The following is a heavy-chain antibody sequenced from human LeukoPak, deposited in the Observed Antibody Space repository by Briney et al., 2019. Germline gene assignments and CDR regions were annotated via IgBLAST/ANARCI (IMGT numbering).Heavy chain of an antibody. CDR3: ARGGSGYCSSTNCYPYDY. Sequence: PSETLSLTCAVSGGSIINSNWWSWVRPPPGKGLEWIGEIDHSGSTSYNPSLKSRVTMSVDRSQNQFSPWLSTVTAADTAVYYCARGGSGYCSSTNCYPYDYWGQGTLVTVSS. CDR1: GGSIINSNW. V-gene: IGHV4-4*02. D-gene: IGHD2-2*01. J-gene: IGHJ4*02. CDR2: IDHSGST.